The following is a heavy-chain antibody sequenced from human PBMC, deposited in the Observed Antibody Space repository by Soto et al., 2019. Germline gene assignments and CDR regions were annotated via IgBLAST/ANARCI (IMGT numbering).Heavy chain of an antibody. J-gene: IGHJ4*02. CDR2: IWHDGGKK. Sequence: QVQLVESGGGVVQPGRSLRLSCAASGFTFNTYGMHWVRQAPGKGLEWVAVIWHDGGKKYYADSAKGRFTISRDNSKYTLFLQMNSLRAEDTAVYYCARDLGQGNGPFDYWGQGTLVTVSS. CDR1: GFTFNTYG. V-gene: IGHV3-33*01. CDR3: ARDLGQGNGPFDY. D-gene: IGHD1-26*01.